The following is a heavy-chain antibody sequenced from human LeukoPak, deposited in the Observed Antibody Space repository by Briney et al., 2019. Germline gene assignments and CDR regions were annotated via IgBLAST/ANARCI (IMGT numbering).Heavy chain of an antibody. CDR2: IIPIFGTA. CDR1: GYTFTGYY. CDR3: ARGRYDILTGPIFDY. D-gene: IGHD3-9*01. J-gene: IGHJ4*02. Sequence: WASVKVSCKASGYTFTGYYMHWVRQAPGQGLEWMGGIIPIFGTANYAQKFQGRVTITADESTSTAYMELSSLRSEDTAVYYCARGRYDILTGPIFDYWGQGTLVTVSS. V-gene: IGHV1-69*13.